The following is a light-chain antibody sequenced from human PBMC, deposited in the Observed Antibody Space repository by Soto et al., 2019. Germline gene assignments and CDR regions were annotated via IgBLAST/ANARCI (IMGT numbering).Light chain of an antibody. V-gene: IGKV1-27*01. Sequence: DIQMTQSPSSLSASVGARVTITCRASQGISNYLAWYQQKPGKVPNLLIYAASTLQSGVPPPFSGSGSGTDFTLTIRGLQPEDGATYYCEEYYTAATWTFGPGAKV. CDR3: EEYYTAATWT. CDR2: AAS. J-gene: IGKJ1*01. CDR1: QGISNY.